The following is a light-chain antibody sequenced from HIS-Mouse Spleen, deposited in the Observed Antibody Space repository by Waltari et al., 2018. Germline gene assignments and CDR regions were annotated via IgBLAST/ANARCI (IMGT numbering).Light chain of an antibody. Sequence: SYVLTQPPSVSLAPGKTASITCGGNNIGSKSLHWYQQKPGQAPVLVVYDDSDRPSGIPERFSGSNSGNTATLTISRVEAGDEADYYCQVWDSSSDHVVFGGGTKLTVL. CDR1: NIGSKS. CDR3: QVWDSSSDHVV. CDR2: DDS. J-gene: IGLJ2*01. V-gene: IGLV3-21*03.